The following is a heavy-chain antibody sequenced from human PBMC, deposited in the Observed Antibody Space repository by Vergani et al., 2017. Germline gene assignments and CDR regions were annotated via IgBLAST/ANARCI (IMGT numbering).Heavy chain of an antibody. CDR3: ASGFGGSGSGDY. Sequence: EVQLVESGGGLVQPGGSLSLSCEASEFTLRSYGRGWVRQAPGKGRGGVANIKQDGREKYYVDSVKGRFTISRDNAKNSLYLQMNSLRAEDTAVYYCASGFGGSGSGDYWGQGTLVTVSS. CDR2: IKQDGREK. D-gene: IGHD2-15*01. J-gene: IGHJ4*02. V-gene: IGHV3-7*01. CDR1: EFTLRSYG.